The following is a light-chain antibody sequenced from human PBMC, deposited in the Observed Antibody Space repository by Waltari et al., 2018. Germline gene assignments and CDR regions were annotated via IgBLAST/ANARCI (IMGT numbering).Light chain of an antibody. CDR2: WAS. Sequence: DIVMTQSPDSLAVSLGGRDTIHCKSSRSVLDTSKNKNFLAWYQLKPGQSPKLLIYWASTRESGVPDRFSASVSGTDFTLTISSLQAEDVAIYSCQQYYAAPYTFGQGTKVEIK. J-gene: IGKJ2*01. V-gene: IGKV4-1*01. CDR3: QQYYAAPYT. CDR1: RSVLDTSKNKNF.